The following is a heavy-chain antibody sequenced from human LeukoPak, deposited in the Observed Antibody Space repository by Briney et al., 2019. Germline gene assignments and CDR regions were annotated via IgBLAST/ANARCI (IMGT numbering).Heavy chain of an antibody. CDR1: GFTFSSYA. D-gene: IGHD5-12*01. CDR3: ARDRSIVATIDAFDI. CDR2: ISYDGSNK. J-gene: IGHJ3*02. Sequence: GGSLRLSCAASGFTFSSYAMHWVRQAPGKGLEWVAVISYDGSNKYYADSVEGRFTISRDNSKNTLYLQMNSLRAEDTAVYYCARDRSIVATIDAFDIWGQGTMVTVSS. V-gene: IGHV3-30-3*01.